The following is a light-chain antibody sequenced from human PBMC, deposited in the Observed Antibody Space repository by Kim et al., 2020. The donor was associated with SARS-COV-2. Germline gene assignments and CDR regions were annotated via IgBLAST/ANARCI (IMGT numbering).Light chain of an antibody. V-gene: IGLV1-40*01. CDR1: SSNLGAGYA. CDR3: QSFDSRLSIYV. CDR2: GNT. Sequence: LTISCSGNSSNLGAGYAVHWSQQLPRTAPKLLIYGNTNRPSGVPDRFSASKSGTSASLAITGLQADDEADYYCQSFDSRLSIYVFGPGTKVTVL. J-gene: IGLJ1*01.